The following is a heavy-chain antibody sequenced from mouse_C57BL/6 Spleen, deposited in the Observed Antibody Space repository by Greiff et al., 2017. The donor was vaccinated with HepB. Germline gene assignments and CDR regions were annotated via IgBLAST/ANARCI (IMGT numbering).Heavy chain of an antibody. CDR1: GFSFNTYA. CDR2: IRSKSNNYAT. V-gene: IGHV10-1*01. J-gene: IGHJ2*01. CDR3: VRHRGSKGAFDY. Sequence: EVQVVESGGGLVQPKGSLKLSCAASGFSFNTYAMNWVRQAPGKGLEWVARIRSKSNNYATYYADSVKDRFTISRDDSESMLYLQMNNLKTEDTAMYYCVRHRGSKGAFDYWGQGTTLTVSS. D-gene: IGHD1-3*01.